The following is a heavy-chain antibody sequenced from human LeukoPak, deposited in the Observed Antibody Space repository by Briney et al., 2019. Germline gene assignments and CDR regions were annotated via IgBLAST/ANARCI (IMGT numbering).Heavy chain of an antibody. CDR3: AKNLYCGGGSCYPSALGMDV. D-gene: IGHD2-15*01. Sequence: GGSLRLSCAASGCTISSHYLSWVRQAPGEGVEWVSVIYSGGSTYYADSVKGLFTISRDNSKNTLFLQMNSLRAEDTAVYYCAKNLYCGGGSCYPSALGMDVWGQGTTVTVSS. CDR2: IYSGGST. CDR1: GCTISSHY. J-gene: IGHJ6*02. V-gene: IGHV3-53*01.